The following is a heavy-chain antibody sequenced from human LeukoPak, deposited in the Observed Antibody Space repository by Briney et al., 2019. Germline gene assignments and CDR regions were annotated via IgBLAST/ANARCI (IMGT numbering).Heavy chain of an antibody. CDR3: ARDSPLGTDFDY. CDR1: GFTFSSYW. CDR2: IKQDVSEK. D-gene: IGHD1-1*01. V-gene: IGHV3-7*03. J-gene: IGHJ4*02. Sequence: GGSLRLACAASGFTFSSYWMSWVRQAPGKGLEWVADIKQDVSEKYYVGSVQGRLTISRDSARNSPYLQMNSLRAEDTAVYYCARDSPLGTDFDYWGQGTLVTVSS.